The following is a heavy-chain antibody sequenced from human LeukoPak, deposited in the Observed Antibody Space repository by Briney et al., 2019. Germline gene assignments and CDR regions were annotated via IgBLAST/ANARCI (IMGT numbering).Heavy chain of an antibody. CDR1: GDSIPSAGYF. CDR2: IYNSGST. CDR3: ARDVNDGYGGYMDV. V-gene: IGHV4-31*03. Sequence: SQTLSLTCTVSGDSIPSAGYFWNWIRQHPGKGLEWIGYIYNSGSTSYNPSLKSRISISIDTSKNKFSLRLSSVTAADTGVYYCARDVNDGYGGYMDVWGEGTTVTVSS. D-gene: IGHD5-24*01. J-gene: IGHJ6*03.